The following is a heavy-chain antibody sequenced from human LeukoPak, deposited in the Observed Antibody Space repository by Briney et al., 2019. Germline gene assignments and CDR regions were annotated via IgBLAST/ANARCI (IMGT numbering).Heavy chain of an antibody. CDR1: GHTFIDYT. CDR2: INGGSGNT. D-gene: IGHD3-22*01. Sequence: APVKVSCKASGHTFIDYTMHWLRQAPGQRLDWMGWINGGSGNTKYSPEFQGRVTITRDTSASTGYMELSSLRSEDTAVYYCANPRYDGSGYYYVDWGQGTLVTVSS. CDR3: ANPRYDGSGYYYVD. V-gene: IGHV1-3*01. J-gene: IGHJ4*02.